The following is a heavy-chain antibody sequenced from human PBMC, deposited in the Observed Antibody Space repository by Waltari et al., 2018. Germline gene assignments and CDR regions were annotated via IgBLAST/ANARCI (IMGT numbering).Heavy chain of an antibody. Sequence: VQLQESGPGLGKPSETLSLSCTVSGGSISSNDGSWIRQSRGKGLEWIGHFYDGGSTNYTPSLKSRVTISVHTSSNSFSLTLTSVTASDSAVYYCATPITLFGVIIDWYFDLWGRGTPVIVSS. CDR1: GGSISSND. CDR3: ATPITLFGVIIDWYFDL. V-gene: IGHV4-59*01. D-gene: IGHD3-3*01. J-gene: IGHJ2*01. CDR2: FYDGGST.